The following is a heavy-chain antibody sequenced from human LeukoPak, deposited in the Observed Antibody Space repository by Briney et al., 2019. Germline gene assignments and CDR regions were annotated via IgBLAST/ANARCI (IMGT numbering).Heavy chain of an antibody. CDR2: IYYSGST. Sequence: SETLSLTCTVSGGSISSSSYYWGWIRQPPGKGLEWIGSIYYSGSTYYNPSLKSRVTISVDTSKNQFSLKLSSVTAADTAVYYCAREYKVEYSSSFPGDWFDPLGQGTLVTVSS. D-gene: IGHD6-6*01. V-gene: IGHV4-39*07. J-gene: IGHJ5*02. CDR1: GGSISSSSYY. CDR3: AREYKVEYSSSFPGDWFDP.